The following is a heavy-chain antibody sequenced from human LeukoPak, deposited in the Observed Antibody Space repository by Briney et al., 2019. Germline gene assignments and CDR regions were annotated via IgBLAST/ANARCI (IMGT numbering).Heavy chain of an antibody. J-gene: IGHJ2*01. Sequence: GGSLRLSCAASGFIFASYSMYWVRQAPGKGLEWVSYISTGSDTIYYTDSVKGRFIISRDNAKNSLYLQMNSLRDEDTAVYYCARDALHPRWYFDLWGRGTLLTVSS. CDR1: GFIFASYS. CDR2: ISTGSDTI. V-gene: IGHV3-48*02. CDR3: ARDALHPRWYFDL.